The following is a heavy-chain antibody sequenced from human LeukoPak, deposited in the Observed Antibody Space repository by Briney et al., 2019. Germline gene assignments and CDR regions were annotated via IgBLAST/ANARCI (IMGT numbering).Heavy chain of an antibody. CDR1: GFTFGDYS. V-gene: IGHV3-21*01. Sequence: GGSLRLSCTASGFTFGDYSMNWVRQAPGKGLEWVSSISSSSSYIYYADSVKGRFTISRDNAKNSLFLQMSSLRAEDTAVYYCARDAMVRGVLIDYWGQGTLVTVSS. CDR2: ISSSSSYI. CDR3: ARDAMVRGVLIDY. J-gene: IGHJ4*02. D-gene: IGHD3-10*01.